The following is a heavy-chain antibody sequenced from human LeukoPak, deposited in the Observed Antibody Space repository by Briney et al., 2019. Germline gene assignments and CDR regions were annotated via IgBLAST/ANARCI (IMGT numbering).Heavy chain of an antibody. J-gene: IGHJ4*02. Sequence: PGRSLRLSCAASGFTFSSYGMHWVRQAPGKGLEWVAVISYDGSNKYYADSVKGRFTISRDNSKNTLYLQMNSLRAEDTAVYYCAKDQFGIAAAGGIDYWGQGTLVTVSS. D-gene: IGHD6-13*01. V-gene: IGHV3-30*18. CDR1: GFTFSSYG. CDR2: ISYDGSNK. CDR3: AKDQFGIAAAGGIDY.